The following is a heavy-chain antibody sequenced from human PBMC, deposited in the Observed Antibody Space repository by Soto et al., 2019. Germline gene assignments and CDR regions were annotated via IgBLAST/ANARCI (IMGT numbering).Heavy chain of an antibody. CDR2: IIPIFGTA. Sequence: QVQLVQSGAEVRKPGSSVKVSCKASGGTFSRHAISWVRQAPGQGLEWMGGIIPIFGTANHAQKFQGRVTIIADESTSTVYMELSSLRSEDTAMYYCAKASRGGVMQISSDYWGQGTLVTVSS. J-gene: IGHJ4*02. D-gene: IGHD2-2*01. CDR1: GGTFSRHA. V-gene: IGHV1-69*01. CDR3: AKASRGGVMQISSDY.